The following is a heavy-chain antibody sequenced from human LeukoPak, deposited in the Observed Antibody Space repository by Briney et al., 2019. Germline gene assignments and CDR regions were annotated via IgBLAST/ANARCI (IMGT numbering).Heavy chain of an antibody. V-gene: IGHV3-48*03. CDR2: ISSSGSTI. CDR3: AGEGGGSNYA. Sequence: PGGSLRLPCAASGFTFSSYEMNWVRQPPGKGLEWASYISSSGSTIYYADSVKGRFTISRDNAKNSLYLQMNSLRAEDTAVYYCAGEGGGSNYAGGQGTLVTVSS. D-gene: IGHD1-26*01. J-gene: IGHJ4*02. CDR1: GFTFSSYE.